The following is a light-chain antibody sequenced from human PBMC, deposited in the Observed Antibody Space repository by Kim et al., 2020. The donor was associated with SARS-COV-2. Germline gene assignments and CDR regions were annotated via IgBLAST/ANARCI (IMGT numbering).Light chain of an antibody. J-gene: IGLJ1*01. V-gene: IGLV1-44*01. Sequence: GQRVTISCSRSSSNIGRNTVNWYQHLPGTAPKLLIYGNIQRPSGVADRFSGSKSGTSVFLAISGLQSEDEADYYCATWDDSLNALVFGTGTKVTVL. CDR2: GNI. CDR3: ATWDDSLNALV. CDR1: SSNIGRNT.